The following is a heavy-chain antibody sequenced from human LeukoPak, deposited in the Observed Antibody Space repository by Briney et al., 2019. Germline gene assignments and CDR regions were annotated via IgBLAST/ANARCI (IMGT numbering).Heavy chain of an antibody. CDR1: GGSISSYY. J-gene: IGHJ4*02. D-gene: IGHD6-13*01. CDR2: IYYSGST. CDR3: ARGPYSSSWFH. Sequence: TSETLSLTCTVSGGSISSYYWSWIRQPPGKGLEWIGYIYYSGSTNYNPSLKSRVTISVDTSKNQFSLKLSSVTAADTAVYYCARGPYSSSWFHWGQGTLVTVSS. V-gene: IGHV4-59*01.